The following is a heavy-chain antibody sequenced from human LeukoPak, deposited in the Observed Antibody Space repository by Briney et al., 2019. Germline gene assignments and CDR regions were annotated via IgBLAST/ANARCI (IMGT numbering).Heavy chain of an antibody. CDR1: GGSFTGYY. CDR3: ARMWPGRIGGSLGSSDY. J-gene: IGHJ4*02. D-gene: IGHD1-26*01. Sequence: SETLSFTCGVAGGSFTGYYWTWIRQARGKGLEWIGETSHSGGSNYNPSLKSRVNISVDMAKNQFSLTLSSVTAADTAEYYCARMWPGRIGGSLGSSDYWGQGTLVTVSS. CDR2: TSHSGGS. V-gene: IGHV4-34*01.